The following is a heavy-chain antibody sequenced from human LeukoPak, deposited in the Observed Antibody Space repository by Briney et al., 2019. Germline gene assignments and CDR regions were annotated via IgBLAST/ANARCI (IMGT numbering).Heavy chain of an antibody. CDR3: RTYRWGDPFDF. Sequence: GGSLRLSCAASGFTFSSYWMHWVRQDPGQGLVWVSRINGDGTTTTYADSVKGRFTISRDNAKSTPYLQMNTLRIEDTAVYYCRTYRWGDPFDFWGQGALVTVSS. CDR1: GFTFSSYW. V-gene: IGHV3-74*03. D-gene: IGHD3-16*01. J-gene: IGHJ4*02. CDR2: INGDGTTT.